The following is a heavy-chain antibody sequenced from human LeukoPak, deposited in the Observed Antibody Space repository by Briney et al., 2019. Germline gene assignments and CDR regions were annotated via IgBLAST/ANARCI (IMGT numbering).Heavy chain of an antibody. J-gene: IGHJ4*02. D-gene: IGHD2-15*01. Sequence: GGSLRLSCAASGFTFSDYYMSWIRQAPGKGLEWVSYISSSGSTIYYADSVKGRFTISRDNAKNSLYLQMNSLRAEDTGVYYGARDPGQVVAANYYFDYWGQGTLVTVSS. CDR1: GFTFSDYY. V-gene: IGHV3-11*01. CDR2: ISSSGSTI. CDR3: ARDPGQVVAANYYFDY.